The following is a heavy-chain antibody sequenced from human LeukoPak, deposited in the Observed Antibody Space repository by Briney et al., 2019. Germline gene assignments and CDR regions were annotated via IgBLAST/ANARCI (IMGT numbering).Heavy chain of an antibody. CDR3: ARATGDYDSSGPFFDY. CDR2: TYYSGST. D-gene: IGHD3-22*01. V-gene: IGHV4-31*03. J-gene: IGHJ4*02. CDR1: GGSISSGGYY. Sequence: SETLSLTCTVSGGSISSGGYYWSWIRQHPGKGLEWIGYTYYSGSTYYNPSLKSRVTISVDTSKNQFSLKLSSVTAADTAVYYCARATGDYDSSGPFFDYWGQGTLVTVSS.